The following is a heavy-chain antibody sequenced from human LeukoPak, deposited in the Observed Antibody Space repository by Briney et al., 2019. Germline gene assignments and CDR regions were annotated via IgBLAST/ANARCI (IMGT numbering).Heavy chain of an antibody. CDR3: ARWYSSGSAFDY. J-gene: IGHJ4*02. Sequence: WETLSLTCTVSGGTISSYYWNWIRQPPGKGLEWIGYIHYSGSTKYNPSLKSRVTISVDTSKNQFSLKLSSVTAADTAVYYCARWYSSGSAFDYWGQGTLVTVSS. D-gene: IGHD6-19*01. CDR1: GGTISSYY. V-gene: IGHV4-59*08. CDR2: IHYSGST.